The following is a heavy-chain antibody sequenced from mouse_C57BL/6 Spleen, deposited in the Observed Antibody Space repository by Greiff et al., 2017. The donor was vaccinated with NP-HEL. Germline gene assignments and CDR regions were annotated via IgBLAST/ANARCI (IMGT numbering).Heavy chain of an antibody. CDR2: IDPENGDT. V-gene: IGHV14-4*01. CDR1: GFNIKDDY. J-gene: IGHJ4*01. Sequence: EVQLQQSGAELVRPGASVKLSCTASGFNIKDDYMHWVKQRPEQGLEWIGWIDPENGDTEYASKFQGKATITADTSSITAYLQLSSLTSEDTAVYYCTTGDGSSYDAMDYWGQGTSVTVSS. D-gene: IGHD1-1*01. CDR3: TTGDGSSYDAMDY.